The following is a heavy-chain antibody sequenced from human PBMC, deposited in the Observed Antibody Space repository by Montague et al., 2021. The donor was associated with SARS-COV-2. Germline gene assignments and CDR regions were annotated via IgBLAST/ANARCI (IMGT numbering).Heavy chain of an antibody. CDR3: ARLRDGVVPSPILGVGPYYSYCYKGV. V-gene: IGHV4-34*01. Sequence: SETLSLTCAVHGTSFSGYYWNWIRQPPGKGLEWIGEINHGGRTKYSPSLKSRLTISADTSKNQFSLKLTSVAAADTAVYYCARLRDGVVPSPILGVGPYYSYCYKGVWGRGTTVTVSS. CDR1: GTSFSGYY. D-gene: IGHD3-10*01. CDR2: INHGGRT. J-gene: IGHJ6*03.